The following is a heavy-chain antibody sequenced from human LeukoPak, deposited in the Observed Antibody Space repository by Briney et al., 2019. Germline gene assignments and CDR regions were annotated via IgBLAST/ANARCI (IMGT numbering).Heavy chain of an antibody. J-gene: IGHJ4*02. CDR2: ISSSGSTI. CDR3: AREGGVNGSGSYESGGYFYY. V-gene: IGHV3-48*01. Sequence: PGGSLRLSCTASGFTFGDYAMSWVRQAPGKGLEWVSYISSSGSTIYYADSVKGRFTISRDNAKNSLYLQMNSLRAEDTAVYYRAREGGVNGSGSYESGGYFYYWGQGTLVTVSS. CDR1: GFTFGDYA. D-gene: IGHD3-10*01.